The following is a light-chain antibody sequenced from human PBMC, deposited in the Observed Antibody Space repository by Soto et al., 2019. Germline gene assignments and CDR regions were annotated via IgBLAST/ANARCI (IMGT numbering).Light chain of an antibody. V-gene: IGKV1-5*01. CDR2: DAS. CDR1: QSISNW. CDR3: HQYKRHSPT. J-gene: IGKJ1*01. Sequence: DIQMTQSPSTLSASVGDRVTITCRASQSISNWLAWYQQKPGKSPKLLIYDASSLESGVPSRFSGSGSGTEFTLTINSLQPDDFARYYCHQYKRHSPTFGQGTRVEIK.